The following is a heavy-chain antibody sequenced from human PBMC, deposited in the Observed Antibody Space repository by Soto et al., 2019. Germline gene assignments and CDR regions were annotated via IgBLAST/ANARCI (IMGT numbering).Heavy chain of an antibody. V-gene: IGHV3-23*01. J-gene: IGHJ4*02. D-gene: IGHD5-12*01. Sequence: GGSLRLSCAASGFTFSSYAMSWVRQAPGKGLEWVSAISGSGGSTYYADSVKGRFTISRDNSKNTLYLQMNSLRAEDTAVYYCATGGYGYEFPDFDYWGQGTLVTVSS. CDR3: ATGGYGYEFPDFDY. CDR1: GFTFSSYA. CDR2: ISGSGGST.